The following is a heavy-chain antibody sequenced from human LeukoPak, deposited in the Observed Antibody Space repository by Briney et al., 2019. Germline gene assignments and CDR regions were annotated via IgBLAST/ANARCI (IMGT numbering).Heavy chain of an antibody. Sequence: SETLSLTCAVYGGSFSGYYWSWIRQPPGKGLEWIGEINHSGSTNYNPSLKSRVTISVDKSKNQFSLKLSSVTAADTAVYYCARGGGLDYYYYYMDVWGKGTTVTISS. CDR3: ARGGGLDYYYYYMDV. CDR1: GGSFSGYY. D-gene: IGHD6-6*01. J-gene: IGHJ6*03. CDR2: INHSGST. V-gene: IGHV4-34*01.